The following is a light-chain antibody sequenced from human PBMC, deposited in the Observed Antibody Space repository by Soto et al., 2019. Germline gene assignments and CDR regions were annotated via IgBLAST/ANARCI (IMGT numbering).Light chain of an antibody. Sequence: NFMLTQPHSVSESPGMTITISCTRSSGDISNNYVQWFQQRPGSSPTTLLYQNNQRFSGVPDRFSGSIDSSSNSASLTISGLKTEDEADYYCQFYDSATVVFGGGTKLTVL. CDR3: QFYDSATVV. J-gene: IGLJ3*02. CDR2: QNN. V-gene: IGLV6-57*01. CDR1: SGDISNNY.